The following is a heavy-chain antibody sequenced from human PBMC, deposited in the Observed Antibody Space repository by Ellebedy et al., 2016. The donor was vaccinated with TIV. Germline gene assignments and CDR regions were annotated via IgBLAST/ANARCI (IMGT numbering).Heavy chain of an antibody. V-gene: IGHV3-66*01. CDR3: ARWGDGKRPDY. D-gene: IGHD2-21*02. CDR1: GFRVSSNH. CDR2: LYSGGDK. J-gene: IGHJ4*02. Sequence: GESLKISCAASGFRVSSNHMTWVRQAPGKGLEWVSVLYSGGDKLYADSVKGRFSISRDNSKNTLYLQMNSLRAEDSAVYYCARWGDGKRPDYWGQGTLVTVSS.